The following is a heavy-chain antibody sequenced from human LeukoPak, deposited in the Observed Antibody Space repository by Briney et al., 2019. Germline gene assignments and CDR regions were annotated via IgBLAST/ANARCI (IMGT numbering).Heavy chain of an antibody. V-gene: IGHV5-51*01. CDR1: GYSFTNYW. Sequence: GVSLKISCKGSGYSFTNYWIGWVRQMPGKGLEWMGIIYPGDSDTRYSPSFQGQVTISADKSITTAYLQWSSLKASDSAMYFCARTKTEYASDDAFDVWGQGTMVTVSS. CDR3: ARTKTEYASDDAFDV. D-gene: IGHD2/OR15-2a*01. J-gene: IGHJ3*01. CDR2: IYPGDSDT.